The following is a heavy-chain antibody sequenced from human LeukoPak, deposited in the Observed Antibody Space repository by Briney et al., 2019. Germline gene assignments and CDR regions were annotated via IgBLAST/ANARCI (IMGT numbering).Heavy chain of an antibody. Sequence: GGSLRLSCAASGFTFNNYGMHWVRQAPGKGREGVAFIRYNGNNQYYADSVKGRFTISRDNSKNTLYLQMNSLKTEDTAVYYCTTGSHMYYSEAFDIWGQGTMVTVSS. D-gene: IGHD3-10*01. J-gene: IGHJ3*02. CDR3: TTGSHMYYSEAFDI. V-gene: IGHV3-30*02. CDR2: IRYNGNNQ. CDR1: GFTFNNYG.